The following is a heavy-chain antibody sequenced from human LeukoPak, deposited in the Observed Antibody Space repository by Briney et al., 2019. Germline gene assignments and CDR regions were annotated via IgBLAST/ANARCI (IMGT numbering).Heavy chain of an antibody. D-gene: IGHD2-2*02. V-gene: IGHV4-39*01. Sequence: PSETLSLTCTVSGGSISSSSYYWGWIRQPPGEGLEWIGSIYYSGSTYYNPSLKSRVTISVDTSKNQFSLNLSSVTAADTAVYYCARQVVPAAIPVAWFDPWGQGTLVTVSS. J-gene: IGHJ5*02. CDR2: IYYSGST. CDR3: ARQVVPAAIPVAWFDP. CDR1: GGSISSSSYY.